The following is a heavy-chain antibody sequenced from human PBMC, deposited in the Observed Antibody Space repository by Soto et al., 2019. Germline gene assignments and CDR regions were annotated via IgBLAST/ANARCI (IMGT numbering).Heavy chain of an antibody. CDR3: ARGVSIYNYFDY. V-gene: IGHV3-66*01. Sequence: PGGSLRLSCAASGFIVSNNYMSWVRQAPGKGLEWASVIYTGGSTFYADSVKDRFTISRDNSKNTLYLQMNSLRAEDTAVYFCARGVSIYNYFDYWGQGTLVTVSS. CDR2: IYTGGST. D-gene: IGHD4-4*01. CDR1: GFIVSNNY. J-gene: IGHJ4*02.